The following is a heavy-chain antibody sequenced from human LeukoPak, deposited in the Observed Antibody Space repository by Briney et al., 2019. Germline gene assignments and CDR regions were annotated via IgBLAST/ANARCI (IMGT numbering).Heavy chain of an antibody. V-gene: IGHV3-23*01. D-gene: IGHD4-23*01. CDR2: ISGSGGST. CDR1: GFTFSSFE. CDR3: ANRGGNPPYYYYGMDV. Sequence: QSGGSLRLSCAASGFTFSSFEMSWVRQAPGKGLEWVSAISGSGGSTYYADSVKGRFTISRDNSKNTLYLQMNSLRAEDTAVYYCANRGGNPPYYYYGMDVWGQGTTVTVSS. J-gene: IGHJ6*02.